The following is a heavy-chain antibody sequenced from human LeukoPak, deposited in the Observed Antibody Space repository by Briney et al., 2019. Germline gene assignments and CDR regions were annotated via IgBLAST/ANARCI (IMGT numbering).Heavy chain of an antibody. J-gene: IGHJ4*02. CDR3: ARARVVITGIDY. CDR1: GFTFSTYN. V-gene: IGHV3-21*01. D-gene: IGHD3-22*01. CDR2: ITSGGGYT. Sequence: GGSLRLSCAASGFTFSTYNMNWVRQAPGKGLEWVSSITSGGGYTYYADSVKGRFTTSRDNSKNTLYLQMGSLRAEDMAVYYCARARVVITGIDYWGQGTLVTVSS.